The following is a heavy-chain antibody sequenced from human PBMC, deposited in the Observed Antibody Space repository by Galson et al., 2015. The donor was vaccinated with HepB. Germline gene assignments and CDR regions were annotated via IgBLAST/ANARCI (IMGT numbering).Heavy chain of an antibody. CDR3: ARHLGSGKEQGY. V-gene: IGHV5-10-1*01. J-gene: IGHJ4*02. D-gene: IGHD3-10*01. CDR2: IDPSDSYT. CDR1: GYSFTSYW. Sequence: QSGAEMKKPGESLRISCEGSGYSFTSYWISWVRQMPGKGLEWMGRIDPSDSYTNYSPSFQGHVTISADKSISTAYLQWSSLKASDTAMYYCARHLGSGKEQGYWGQGTLVTVSS.